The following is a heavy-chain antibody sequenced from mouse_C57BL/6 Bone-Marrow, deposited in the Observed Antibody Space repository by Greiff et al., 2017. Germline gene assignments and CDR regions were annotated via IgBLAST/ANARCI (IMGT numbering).Heavy chain of an antibody. CDR2: IYPSDSET. D-gene: IGHD1-1*01. Sequence: VQLQQPGAELVRPGSSVKLSCKASGYTFTSYWMDWVKQRPVQGLEWIGNIYPSDSETHYNQKFKDKATLTVDKSSSTAYMQLSSLTSEDSAVYYCAARPPGGSRWFDYWGQGTTLTVSS. J-gene: IGHJ2*01. CDR1: GYTFTSYW. V-gene: IGHV1-61*01. CDR3: AARPPGGSRWFDY.